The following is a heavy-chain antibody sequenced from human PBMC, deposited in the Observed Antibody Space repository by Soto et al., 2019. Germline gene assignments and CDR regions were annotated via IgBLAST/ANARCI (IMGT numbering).Heavy chain of an antibody. CDR2: INPKSGGT. CDR3: ARGDSTDCSNGVCSFFYNHDMDV. V-gene: IGHV1-2*04. D-gene: IGHD2-8*01. CDR1: GFSFTDYH. J-gene: IGHJ6*02. Sequence: GASVKVSCKASGFSFTDYHIHWVRQAPGQGLEWLGRINPKSGGTSTAQKFQGWVTMTTDTSISTASMELTRLTSDDTAIYYCARGDSTDCSNGVCSFFYNHDMDVWGQGTTVTVSS.